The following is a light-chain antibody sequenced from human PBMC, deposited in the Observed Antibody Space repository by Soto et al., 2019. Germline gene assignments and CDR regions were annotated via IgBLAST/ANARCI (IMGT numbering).Light chain of an antibody. CDR3: QSYGSSLSGSGVV. J-gene: IGLJ2*01. Sequence: QSVLTQPPSVSGAPGQSITISCTGSNSNIGAGYGVHWYQQLPGTAPKLLIYSDNNRPSGVPDRFSGSKSCTSASLAINGLQAEDEADYYCQSYGSSLSGSGVVFGGGTKVTVL. CDR1: NSNIGAGYG. CDR2: SDN. V-gene: IGLV1-40*01.